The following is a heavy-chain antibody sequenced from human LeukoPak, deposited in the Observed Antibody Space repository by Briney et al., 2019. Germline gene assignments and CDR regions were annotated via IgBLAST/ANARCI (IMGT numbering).Heavy chain of an antibody. J-gene: IGHJ4*02. Sequence: GGSLRLSCAASGFTLSDYYMSWIRQAPGRGLEWVSYISSSGSTIDYADSVKGRFTISRDNSKNTLYLQMNSLRAEDTAIYYCAKAPQQWLVLGYWGQGTLVTVSS. V-gene: IGHV3-11*04. CDR3: AKAPQQWLVLGY. CDR2: ISSSGSTI. CDR1: GFTLSDYY. D-gene: IGHD6-19*01.